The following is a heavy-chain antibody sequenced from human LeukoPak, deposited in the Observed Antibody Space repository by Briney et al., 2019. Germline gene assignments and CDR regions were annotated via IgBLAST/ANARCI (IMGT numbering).Heavy chain of an antibody. V-gene: IGHV1-2*02. J-gene: IGHJ5*02. CDR3: ARGSGNYWFDP. Sequence: ASVKVSCKASGYTFTAYYIHWVRQAPGQGLEWMAWINPNTGGTNYAQKFQGRVIMARDTSISTAYMELSRLRSDDTAVYYCARGSGNYWFDPWGQGTLVTVSS. CDR2: INPNTGGT. CDR1: GYTFTAYY. D-gene: IGHD1-26*01.